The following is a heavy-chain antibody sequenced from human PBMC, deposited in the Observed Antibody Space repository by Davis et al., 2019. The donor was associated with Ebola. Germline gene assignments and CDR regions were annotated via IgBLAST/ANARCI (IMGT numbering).Heavy chain of an antibody. CDR1: GGSIISSSSY. V-gene: IGHV4-61*05. Sequence: MPGGSLRLSCTVSGGSIISSSSYWTWIRQPPGKGLEWIGYIYYSGSTNYNPSLKSRVAISVDTSKNQFSLKLSSVTAADTAVYYCECEEYYTHAVRAIDIWGQGTMVTVSS. J-gene: IGHJ3*02. D-gene: IGHD3-10*01. CDR2: IYYSGST. CDR3: ECEEYYTHAVRAIDI.